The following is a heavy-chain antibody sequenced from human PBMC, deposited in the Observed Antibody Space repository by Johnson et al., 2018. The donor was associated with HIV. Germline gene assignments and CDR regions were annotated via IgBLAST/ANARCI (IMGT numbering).Heavy chain of an antibody. J-gene: IGHJ3*02. V-gene: IGHV3-13*01. CDR3: ARKGMRRSIAAAGADAFDI. D-gene: IGHD6-13*01. Sequence: VQLVESGGGLVKPGGSLRLSCAASGFTFSDYYMHWVRQATGKGLEWVSAIGTAGDTYYPGSVKGRFTISRENAKNSLYLQMNSLRAGDTAVYYCARKGMRRSIAAAGADAFDIWGQGTMVTVSS. CDR2: IGTAGDT. CDR1: GFTFSDYY.